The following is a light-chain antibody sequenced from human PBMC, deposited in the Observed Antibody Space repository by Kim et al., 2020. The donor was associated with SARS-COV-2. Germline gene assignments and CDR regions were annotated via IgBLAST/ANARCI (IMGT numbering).Light chain of an antibody. Sequence: PASISCRSSQSLLHSNGYNYLDWYLQKPGQSPQLLIYLGSNRASGVPDRFSGSGSGTDFTLKISRVEAEDVGVYYCMQALQTGWTFGQGTKVDIK. CDR2: LGS. CDR1: QSLLHSNGYNY. V-gene: IGKV2-28*01. J-gene: IGKJ1*01. CDR3: MQALQTGWT.